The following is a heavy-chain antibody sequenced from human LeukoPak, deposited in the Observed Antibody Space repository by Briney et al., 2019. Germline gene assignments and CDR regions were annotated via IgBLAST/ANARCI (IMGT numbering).Heavy chain of an antibody. CDR3: AKERGYCTNGVCYSVVGYFDY. CDR2: ISGSGGST. J-gene: IGHJ4*02. Sequence: GGSLRLSCAASGFTFSSYAMSWVRQAPGKGLEWVSAISGSGGSTYYADFVKGRFTISRDNSKNTLYLQMNSLRAEDTAVYYCAKERGYCTNGVCYSVVGYFDYWGQGTLVTVSS. D-gene: IGHD2-8*01. CDR1: GFTFSSYA. V-gene: IGHV3-23*01.